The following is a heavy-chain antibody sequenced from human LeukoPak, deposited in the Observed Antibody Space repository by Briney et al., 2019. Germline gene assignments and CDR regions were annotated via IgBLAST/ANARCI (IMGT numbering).Heavy chain of an antibody. CDR2: ISSSGSNI. V-gene: IGHV3-48*03. D-gene: IGHD6-19*01. CDR3: ASHYSSGWYYFDY. CDR1: GFTFRSYE. J-gene: IGHJ4*02. Sequence: GGSLRLSCVASGFTFRSYEMNWVRQAPGKGLEWVSYISSSGSNIYYADSVKGRFTISRDNAKNSLYLQMNSLRAEDTAVYYCASHYSSGWYYFDYWGQGTLVTVSS.